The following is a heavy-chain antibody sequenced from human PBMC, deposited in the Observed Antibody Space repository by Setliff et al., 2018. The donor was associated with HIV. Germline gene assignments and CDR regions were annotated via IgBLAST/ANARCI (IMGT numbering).Heavy chain of an antibody. CDR1: GGSFSGYY. Sequence: SETLSLTCAVYGGSFSGYYWSWIRQPPGKGLEWIGEINHSGSTYYTPSLKSRITRSLDTSKNKFSLRMRAVTAADTAVYYCARVFVDTALLRVLEYYFDSWGRGTLGTAPQ. D-gene: IGHD5-18*01. CDR3: ARVFVDTALLRVLEYYFDS. V-gene: IGHV4-34*01. J-gene: IGHJ4*02. CDR2: INHSGST.